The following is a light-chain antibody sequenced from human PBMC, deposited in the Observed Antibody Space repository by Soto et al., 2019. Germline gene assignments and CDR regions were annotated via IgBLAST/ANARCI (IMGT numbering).Light chain of an antibody. CDR2: AAS. J-gene: IGKJ4*01. CDR3: LQDYIYPLT. V-gene: IGKV1-6*01. CDR1: QGIRHY. Sequence: AIQMTQSPSSLSASVGDRVTITCRASQGIRHYLGWYQQKPGNAPKLLIYAASSLQSGVTSRFSGSGSGTDFTLTISSLQPEEFSTYYCLQDYIYPLTFGGGTKVEIK.